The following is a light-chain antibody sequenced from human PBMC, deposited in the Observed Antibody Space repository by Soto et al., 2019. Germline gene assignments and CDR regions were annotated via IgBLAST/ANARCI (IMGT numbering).Light chain of an antibody. CDR3: QQYGSSPLYT. J-gene: IGKJ2*01. CDR2: GAS. Sequence: EIVLTQSPGTLSLSPGERATLSCRASQSVSSSYLAWYQQKPGKAPRLLIYGASSRATGIPDRFSGSVSGTDFTLTISSLEPEDFAVYYCQQYGSSPLYTFGHGTKLEIK. V-gene: IGKV3-20*01. CDR1: QSVSSSY.